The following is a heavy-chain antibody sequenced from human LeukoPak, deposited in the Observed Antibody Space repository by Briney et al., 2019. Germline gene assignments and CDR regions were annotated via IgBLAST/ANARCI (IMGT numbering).Heavy chain of an antibody. CDR1: GFTFSSYA. CDR2: ISYDGSNK. Sequence: GGSLRLSCAASGFTFSSYAMHRVRQAPGKGLEWVAVISYDGSNKYYADSVKGRFTISRDNSKNTLYLQMNSLRAEDTAVYYCASDNDAFDIWAKGQWSPSLQ. J-gene: IGHJ3*02. V-gene: IGHV3-30-3*01. CDR3: ASDNDAFDI.